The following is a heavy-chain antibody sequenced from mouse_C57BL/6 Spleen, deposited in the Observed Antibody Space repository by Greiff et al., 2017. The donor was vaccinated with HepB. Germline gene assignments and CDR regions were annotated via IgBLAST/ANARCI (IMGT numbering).Heavy chain of an antibody. CDR1: GYTFTSYW. J-gene: IGHJ2*01. CDR2: IDPSDSYT. Sequence: QVQLQQPGAELVKPGASVKLSCKASGYTFTSYWMQWVKQRPGQGLEWIGEIDPSDSYTNYNQKFKGKATLTVDTSSSTAYMQLSSLTSEDSAVYYCARSELFITTYWGQGTTLTVSS. V-gene: IGHV1-50*01. CDR3: ARSELFITTY. D-gene: IGHD1-1*01.